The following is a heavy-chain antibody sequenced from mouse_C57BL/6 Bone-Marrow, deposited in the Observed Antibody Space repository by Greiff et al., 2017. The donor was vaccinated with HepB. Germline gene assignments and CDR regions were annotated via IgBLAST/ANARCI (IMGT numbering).Heavy chain of an antibody. J-gene: IGHJ3*01. Sequence: EVKLMESGGGLVQPGGSLKLSCAASGFTFSDYYMYWVRQTPEKRLEWVAYISNGGGSTYYPDTVKGRFTISRDNAKNTLYLQMSRLKSEDTAMYYCASHYYGSSTRAYWGQGTLVTVSA. CDR3: ASHYYGSSTRAY. CDR1: GFTFSDYY. V-gene: IGHV5-12*01. CDR2: ISNGGGST. D-gene: IGHD1-1*01.